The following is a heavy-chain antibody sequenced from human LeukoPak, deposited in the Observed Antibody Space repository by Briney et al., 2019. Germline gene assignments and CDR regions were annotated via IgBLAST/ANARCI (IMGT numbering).Heavy chain of an antibody. Sequence: SETLSLACTVSGGSISSSSYYWGWIRQPPGKGLEWIGSIYYSGSTYYNPSLKSRVTISVDTSKNQFSLKLSSVTAADTAVYYCAGTHGQWELLQSNFDYWGQGTLVTVSS. J-gene: IGHJ4*02. CDR1: GGSISSSSYY. V-gene: IGHV4-39*01. CDR3: AGTHGQWELLQSNFDY. CDR2: IYYSGST. D-gene: IGHD1-26*01.